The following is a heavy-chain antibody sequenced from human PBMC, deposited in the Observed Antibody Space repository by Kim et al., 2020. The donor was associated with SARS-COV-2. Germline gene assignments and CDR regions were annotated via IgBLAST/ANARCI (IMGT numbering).Heavy chain of an antibody. D-gene: IGHD6-19*01. V-gene: IGHV3-43*01. Sequence: DSVKGRFTIARDNSKNSLYLQMNSLRTEDTALYYCAKDMVAVAGTYYGMDVWGQGTTVTVSS. CDR3: AKDMVAVAGTYYGMDV. J-gene: IGHJ6*02.